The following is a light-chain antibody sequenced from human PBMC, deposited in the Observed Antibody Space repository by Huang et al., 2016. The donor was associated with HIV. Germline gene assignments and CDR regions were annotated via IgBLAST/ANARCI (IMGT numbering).Light chain of an antibody. J-gene: IGKJ1*01. CDR1: QSVLYSLSKKNY. V-gene: IGKV4-1*01. Sequence: DIVMTQSPDSLAVSPVERATINCKSSQSVLYSLSKKNYLAWFQQKPGRPPKLLIYLATTLESGVPDRFSGSGSGTDFTLTINNLQAEDVAVYFCLQYYSVPQTFGHGTKVEI. CDR3: LQYYSVPQT. CDR2: LAT.